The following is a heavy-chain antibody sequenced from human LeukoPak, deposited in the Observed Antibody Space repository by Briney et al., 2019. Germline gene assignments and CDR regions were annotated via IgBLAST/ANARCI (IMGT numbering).Heavy chain of an antibody. V-gene: IGHV3-48*03. Sequence: GGSLRLSCAASGFTFSSYEMNWVRQAPGKGLEWVSYISSSGSTIYYADSVKGRFTISRDNAKNSLYLQMNSLRAEDTAVYYCAKGPVVAAIRWFDPWGQGTLVTVSS. CDR2: ISSSGSTI. J-gene: IGHJ5*02. CDR3: AKGPVVAAIRWFDP. D-gene: IGHD2-15*01. CDR1: GFTFSSYE.